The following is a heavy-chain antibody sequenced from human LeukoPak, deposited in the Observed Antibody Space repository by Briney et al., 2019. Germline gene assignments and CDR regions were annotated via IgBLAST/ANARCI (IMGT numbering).Heavy chain of an antibody. Sequence: GGSLRLSCAASGFTFNNYAMTWVRQAPGKGLEWASVVSGSGDNTNYADSVKGRFTISRDNSKNTLFLQMNSLRTEDTAVYFCARWGNDYSQFDSWGQGTLVTVS. D-gene: IGHD4-11*01. V-gene: IGHV3-23*01. CDR1: GFTFNNYA. CDR3: ARWGNDYSQFDS. J-gene: IGHJ4*02. CDR2: VSGSGDNT.